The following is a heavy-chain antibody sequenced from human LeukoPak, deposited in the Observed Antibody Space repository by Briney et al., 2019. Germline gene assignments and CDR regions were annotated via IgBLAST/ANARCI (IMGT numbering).Heavy chain of an antibody. CDR1: GFTFSKYW. CDR2: INTDGTVT. V-gene: IGHV3-74*01. D-gene: IGHD6-19*01. CDR3: ATKQWLAPPPDS. J-gene: IGHJ4*02. Sequence: GGSLRLSCAASGFTFSKYWMLWVRQAPGKGLESVSRINTDGTVTTYADSVEGRFTVSRDNADNTMFLQMNSVRDEDTVVYYCATKQWLAPPPDSWGQGTPVTVSS.